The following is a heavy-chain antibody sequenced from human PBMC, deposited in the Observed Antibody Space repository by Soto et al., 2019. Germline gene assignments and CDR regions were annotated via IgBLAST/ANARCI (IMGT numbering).Heavy chain of an antibody. V-gene: IGHV1-18*01. Sequence: VKVSCKASGYTFTSYGISWVRQAPGQGLEWMGWISAYNGNTNYAHKLQGRVTMTTDTSTSTVYMELRSLRSDDTAVYYCARVHPAYYDILTGPNWFDPWGQGTLVTVSS. D-gene: IGHD3-9*01. J-gene: IGHJ5*02. CDR1: GYTFTSYG. CDR2: ISAYNGNT. CDR3: ARVHPAYYDILTGPNWFDP.